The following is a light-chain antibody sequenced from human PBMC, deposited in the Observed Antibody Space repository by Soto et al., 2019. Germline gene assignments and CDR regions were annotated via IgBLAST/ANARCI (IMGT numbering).Light chain of an antibody. CDR1: SNDIGTYNY. V-gene: IGLV2-8*01. Sequence: QSALTQPPSASGSPRQSVTISCTGGSNDIGTYNYVSWYQRHPGKAPKLMIYEVNKRPSGVPDRFSGSKSGNTASLTVSGLQTDDEADYYCSSYAGTNIILFGGGTQLTVL. CDR2: EVN. J-gene: IGLJ2*01. CDR3: SSYAGTNIIL.